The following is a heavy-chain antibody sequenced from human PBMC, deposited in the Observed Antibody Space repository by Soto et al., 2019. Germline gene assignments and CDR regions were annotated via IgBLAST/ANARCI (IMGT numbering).Heavy chain of an antibody. D-gene: IGHD3-16*01. J-gene: IGHJ6*03. CDR2: ISGSGRTT. V-gene: IGHV3-23*01. Sequence: EVQLLESGGGLVQPGGSLRLSCATSGFTFSTYAMNWLRQVPGRGLECVSFISGSGRTTYYADSVKGRFTVSRDNSKNTLYLQMNSLRAEDTALYYCAKFRGPSYSYYYMDVWGKGATVTVSS. CDR1: GFTFSTYA. CDR3: AKFRGPSYSYYYMDV.